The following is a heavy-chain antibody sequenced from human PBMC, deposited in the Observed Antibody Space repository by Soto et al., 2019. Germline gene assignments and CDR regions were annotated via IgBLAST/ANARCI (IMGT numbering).Heavy chain of an antibody. V-gene: IGHV1-69*13. CDR1: GGTFSSYA. Sequence: ASVKVSCKASGGTFSSYAISWVRQAPGQGLEWMGGIIPIFGTANYAQKFQGRVTITADESTSTAYMELSSLRSEDTAVYYCARGRMEDTAMGANWFDPWGQGTLVTVSS. CDR2: IIPIFGTA. J-gene: IGHJ5*02. CDR3: ARGRMEDTAMGANWFDP. D-gene: IGHD5-18*01.